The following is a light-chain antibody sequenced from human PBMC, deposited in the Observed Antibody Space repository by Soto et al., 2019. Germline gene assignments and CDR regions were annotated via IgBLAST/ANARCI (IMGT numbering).Light chain of an antibody. CDR2: AAS. J-gene: IGKJ4*01. CDR3: QQTTSFPLT. CDR1: QGISSW. V-gene: IGKV1-12*01. Sequence: IQMPQSPSFVSASVGDRVTIPCRASQGISSWLAWYQHKPGRAPKLLIHAASSLESGVPSRFSGSGSGTDFTLTISSLQTEDFATYYCQQTTSFPLTFGGGTKVEIK.